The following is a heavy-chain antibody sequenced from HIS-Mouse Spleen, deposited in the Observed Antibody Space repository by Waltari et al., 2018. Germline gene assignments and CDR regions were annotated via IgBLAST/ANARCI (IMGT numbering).Heavy chain of an antibody. Sequence: EVQLVESGGGLVQPGGSLRLSCAASGFTFSSYWMSWVRQAPGKGLEWVANIKQDGSEKYYVDSVKGRFTISRDNAKNSLYLQMNSLRAEDTAVYYCARGASGSYYLVSVSDYWGQGTLVTVSS. CDR3: ARGASGSYYLVSVSDY. CDR1: GFTFSSYW. J-gene: IGHJ4*02. CDR2: IKQDGSEK. D-gene: IGHD1-26*01. V-gene: IGHV3-7*04.